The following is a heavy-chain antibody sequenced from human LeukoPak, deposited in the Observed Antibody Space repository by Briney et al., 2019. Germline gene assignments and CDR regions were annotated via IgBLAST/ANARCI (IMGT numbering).Heavy chain of an antibody. J-gene: IGHJ4*02. CDR1: GGTFSSYA. D-gene: IGHD2-2*02. V-gene: IGHV1-69*13. Sequence: SVKVSCKDSGGTFSSYAISWVRQAPGQGLEWMGGIIPIFGTANYAQKFQGRVTITADESTSTAYMELSSLRSEDTAVYYCARERGYCSSTSCYRDFDYWGQGTLVTVSS. CDR2: IIPIFGTA. CDR3: ARERGYCSSTSCYRDFDY.